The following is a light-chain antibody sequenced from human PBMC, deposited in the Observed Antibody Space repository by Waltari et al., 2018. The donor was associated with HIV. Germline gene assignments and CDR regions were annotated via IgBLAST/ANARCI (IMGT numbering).Light chain of an antibody. CDR3: VLYMGSGVWV. J-gene: IGLJ3*02. V-gene: IGLV8-61*01. CDR1: SGSVSTNSY. CDR2: STN. Sequence: QTVVTQEPSFSVSPGGTVTLTCGLSSGSVSTNSYPSWYQQTPGQAPRTLIYSTNTRSSGVPERFSVSILGNKAALTITGAQAEDESDYYCVLYMGSGVWVFGGGTKLTVL.